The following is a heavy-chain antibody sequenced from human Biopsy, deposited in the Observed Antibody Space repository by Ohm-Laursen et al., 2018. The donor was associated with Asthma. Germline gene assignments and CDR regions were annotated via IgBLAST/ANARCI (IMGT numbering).Heavy chain of an antibody. CDR1: GGSLTSAY. V-gene: IGHV4-39*01. Sequence: SETLSLTCTVSGGSLTSAYWSWIRQPPGKGLEWMGSISYTGSAYHNPSLKSRVTISVDTSKNQFSLKLSSVTAADTAVYYCARPYYDSSGYYYENLSFDYWGQGTLVTVSS. CDR3: ARPYYDSSGYYYENLSFDY. D-gene: IGHD3-22*01. CDR2: ISYTGSA. J-gene: IGHJ4*02.